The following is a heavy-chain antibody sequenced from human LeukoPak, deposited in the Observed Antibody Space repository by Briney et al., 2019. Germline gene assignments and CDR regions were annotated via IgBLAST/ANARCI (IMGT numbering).Heavy chain of an antibody. D-gene: IGHD6-13*01. J-gene: IGHJ4*02. CDR2: IYYSGTT. CDR1: GGSISSYY. V-gene: IGHV4-59*12. Sequence: SETLSLTCTVSGGSISSYYWSWIRQSPGKGLEWIGYIYYSGTTNYNPSLKSRVTMSVDTSKNQFSLKLSSVTAADTAVYYCARVYSSSWYAYWGQGTLVTVSS. CDR3: ARVYSSSWYAY.